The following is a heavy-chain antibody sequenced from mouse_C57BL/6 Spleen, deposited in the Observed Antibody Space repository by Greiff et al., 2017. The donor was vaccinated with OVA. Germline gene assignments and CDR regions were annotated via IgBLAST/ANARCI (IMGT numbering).Heavy chain of an antibody. Sequence: EVQLQQSGPELVKPGASVKISCKASGYTFTDYYMNWVKQSHGKSLEWIGDINPNNGGTSYNQKFKGKATLTVDKSSSTAYMELRSLTSEDSAVYYCASRIYYGSSHDVWGTGTTVTVSS. V-gene: IGHV1-26*01. J-gene: IGHJ1*03. CDR1: GYTFTDYY. CDR2: INPNNGGT. CDR3: ASRIYYGSSHDV. D-gene: IGHD1-1*01.